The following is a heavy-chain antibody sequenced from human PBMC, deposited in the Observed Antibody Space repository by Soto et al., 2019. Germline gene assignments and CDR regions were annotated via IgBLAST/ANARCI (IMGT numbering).Heavy chain of an antibody. J-gene: IGHJ6*02. CDR3: ARDLLGYCSSTSCYKGRNYYYGMDV. CDR1: GYTFTSYY. V-gene: IGHV1-46*01. CDR2: INPSGGST. Sequence: ASVKVSCKASGYTFTSYYMHWVRQAPGQGLEWMGIINPSGGSTSYAQKFQGRVTMTRDTSTSTAYMELRSLRSDDTAVYYCARDLLGYCSSTSCYKGRNYYYGMDVWGQGTTVTVSS. D-gene: IGHD2-2*02.